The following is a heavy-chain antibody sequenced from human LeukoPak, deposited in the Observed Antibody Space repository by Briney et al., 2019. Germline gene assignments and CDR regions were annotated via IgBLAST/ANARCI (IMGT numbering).Heavy chain of an antibody. CDR3: ARGVGLWWSGGSSYDY. J-gene: IGHJ4*02. Sequence: ASVKVSCKASGYTFTGYYMHWVRQAPGQGLEWMGWINPNSGGPNYAQKFQGRVTMTSDTSISTAYMELSSLRSEDTAVYCCARGVGLWWSGGSSYDYWGQGTLVTVSS. CDR2: INPNSGGP. CDR1: GYTFTGYY. V-gene: IGHV1-2*02. D-gene: IGHD2-15*01.